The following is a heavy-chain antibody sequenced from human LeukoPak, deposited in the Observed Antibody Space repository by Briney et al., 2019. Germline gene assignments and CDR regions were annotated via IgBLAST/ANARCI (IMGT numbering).Heavy chain of an antibody. D-gene: IGHD2-15*01. J-gene: IGHJ4*02. V-gene: IGHV3-74*01. CDR3: AKVRLYCSGGTSCYYHPFDY. CDR2: ISTDGSYT. Sequence: GGSLRLSCAASGFTFSGYWMHWVRQAPGKGLVWVARISTDGSYTSYADCVKGRFTISRDNSKNTLYLQMNSLRAEDTAVYYCAKVRLYCSGGTSCYYHPFDYWGQGTLVTVSS. CDR1: GFTFSGYW.